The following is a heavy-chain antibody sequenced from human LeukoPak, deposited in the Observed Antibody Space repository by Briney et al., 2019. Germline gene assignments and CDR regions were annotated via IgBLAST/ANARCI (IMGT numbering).Heavy chain of an antibody. CDR2: IYYSGST. J-gene: IGHJ2*01. D-gene: IGHD4-17*01. CDR3: ARKTYGDYVYWYFEL. Sequence: SQTLSLTCTVSGGSISSGGYYWSWIRQHPGKGLEWIGYIYYSGSTYYNPSLKSRVTISVDTSKNQFSLKLSSVTAADTAVYYCARKTYGDYVYWYFELWGRGTLVTVSS. V-gene: IGHV4-31*03. CDR1: GGSISSGGYY.